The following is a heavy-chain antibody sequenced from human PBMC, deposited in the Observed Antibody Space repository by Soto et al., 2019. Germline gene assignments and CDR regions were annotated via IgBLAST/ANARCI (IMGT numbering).Heavy chain of an antibody. Sequence: GSLILSCAASGPDVGYSFMIWVRQLPGGGLEWVSVIYVGDSAYYADSVKGRFTISRDKSTNTLYLQMGSLRESDTAVYYCARGGLTPSRHLDSGGKGTLATVSA. J-gene: IGHJ4*02. CDR1: GPDVGYSF. V-gene: IGHV3-53*01. D-gene: IGHD3-3*01. CDR2: IYVGDSA. CDR3: ARGGLTPSRHLDS.